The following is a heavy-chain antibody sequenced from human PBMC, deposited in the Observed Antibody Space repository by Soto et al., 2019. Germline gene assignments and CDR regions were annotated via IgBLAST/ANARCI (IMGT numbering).Heavy chain of an antibody. CDR2: INHSGST. CDR3: ARGVHCSGWYVDY. J-gene: IGHJ4*02. D-gene: IGHD6-19*01. CDR1: GGSFSGYY. V-gene: IGHV4-34*01. Sequence: SETLSLTCAVYGGSFSGYYWSWIRQPPGKGLEWIGEINHSGSTNYNPSLKSRVTISVDTSKNQFSLKLSSVTAADTAVYYCARGVHCSGWYVDYWGQGTLVTVSS.